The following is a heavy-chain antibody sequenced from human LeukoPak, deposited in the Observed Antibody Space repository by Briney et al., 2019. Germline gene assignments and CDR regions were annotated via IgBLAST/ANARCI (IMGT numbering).Heavy chain of an antibody. Sequence: PSETLSLTCTVSGGSISGYYWSWIRQPPGKGLEWIGYINYSGSTNYNPSLKSRVTISGDTSKNQISLKLSSVTAADTAVYYCARDNHYYADRDVFDIWGQGTMVTVSS. J-gene: IGHJ3*02. CDR1: GGSISGYY. CDR2: INYSGST. D-gene: IGHD3-10*01. CDR3: ARDNHYYADRDVFDI. V-gene: IGHV4-59*01.